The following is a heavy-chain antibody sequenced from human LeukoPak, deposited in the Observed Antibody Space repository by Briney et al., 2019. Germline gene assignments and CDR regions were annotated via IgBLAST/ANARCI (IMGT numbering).Heavy chain of an antibody. J-gene: IGHJ3*02. CDR1: GYSISSGYY. V-gene: IGHV4-38-2*02. D-gene: IGHD3-22*01. CDR3: ARVRRSSGSPRGAFDI. CDR2: IDHSGST. Sequence: SETLSLTCTVSGYSISSGYYWGWIRQPPGKGLEWTGSIDHSGSTYYNPSLKSRITISVDTSKNQFSLKLSSVTAADTAVYYCARVRRSSGSPRGAFDIWGQGTMVTVSS.